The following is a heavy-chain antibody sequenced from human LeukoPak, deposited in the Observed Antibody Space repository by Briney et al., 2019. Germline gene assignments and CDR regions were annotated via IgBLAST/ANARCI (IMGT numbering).Heavy chain of an antibody. CDR2: IYASGKT. CDR1: GDSISRGRYY. CDR3: ARGSGVVDY. D-gene: IGHD7-27*01. J-gene: IGHJ4*02. V-gene: IGHV4-61*02. Sequence: PSETLSLTCAVSGDSISRGRYYWSWVRQPAGKELEWIGRIYASGKTDYNPYTPSLKSRVAMSLDTSKNQFSLKLSSVTAADTAVYYCARGSGVVDYWGQGTLVTVSS.